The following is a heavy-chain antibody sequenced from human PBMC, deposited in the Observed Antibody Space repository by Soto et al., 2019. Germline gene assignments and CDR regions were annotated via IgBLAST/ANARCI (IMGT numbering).Heavy chain of an antibody. Sequence: ASVKVSCTASGYTFTSYGISWVRQAPGQGLEWMGWISAYNGNTNYAQKLQGRVTMTTDTSTSTAYMELRSLRSDDTAVYYCARDPDCTNGVCYPDYDWFDPWGQGTLVTVSS. J-gene: IGHJ5*02. D-gene: IGHD2-8*01. CDR1: GYTFTSYG. V-gene: IGHV1-18*01. CDR3: ARDPDCTNGVCYPDYDWFDP. CDR2: ISAYNGNT.